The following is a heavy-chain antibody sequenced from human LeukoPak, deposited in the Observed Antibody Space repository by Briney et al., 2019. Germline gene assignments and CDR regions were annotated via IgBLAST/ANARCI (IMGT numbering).Heavy chain of an antibody. J-gene: IGHJ6*02. CDR3: ARDRVQNGMDV. D-gene: IGHD3-10*01. CDR2: ISYDGSNK. CDR1: GFTFSSYA. V-gene: IGHV3-30-3*01. Sequence: PGGSLRLSCAASGFTFSSYAMHWVRQAPGKGLEWVAVISYDGSNKYYADSVKGRFTISRDNSKNTLYLQMNSLRAEDTAVYYCARDRVQNGMDVWGQGTTVTVSS.